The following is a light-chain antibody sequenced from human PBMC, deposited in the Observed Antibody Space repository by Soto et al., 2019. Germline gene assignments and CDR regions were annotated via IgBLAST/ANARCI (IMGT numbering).Light chain of an antibody. V-gene: IGKV3-20*01. J-gene: IGKJ5*01. Sequence: IVMTQSPLSLPVTPGEPASISSRSSQRILHSNGYNYLAWYQQKPGQAPRLLTYGASSRATGIPDRFSGSGSGTDFTLTISRLEPEDFAVYYCQQYGTSPITFGQGTRLEIK. CDR3: QQYGTSPIT. CDR1: QRILHSNGYNY. CDR2: GAS.